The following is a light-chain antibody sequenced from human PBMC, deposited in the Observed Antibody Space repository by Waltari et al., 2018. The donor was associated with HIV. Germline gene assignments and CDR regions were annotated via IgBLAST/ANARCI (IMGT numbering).Light chain of an antibody. Sequence: QSVLTQPPSASATPGQRVTISCSGHSSNIGRNTVNWYLQLPGTAPKLLIYSNSQRPSGVPARFSGSKSGTSASLAISGLQSEDEAHYYCASWDDSLNGLYVFGPGTKVTVL. CDR2: SNS. J-gene: IGLJ1*01. CDR1: SSNIGRNT. CDR3: ASWDDSLNGLYV. V-gene: IGLV1-44*01.